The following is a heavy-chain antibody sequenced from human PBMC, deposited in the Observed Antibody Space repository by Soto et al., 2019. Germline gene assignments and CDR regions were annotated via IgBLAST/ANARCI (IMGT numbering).Heavy chain of an antibody. V-gene: IGHV3-74*01. CDR1: GFTLSSYW. CDR3: VRDRASYSGSFDY. J-gene: IGHJ4*02. D-gene: IGHD1-26*01. CDR2: MNSDGSST. Sequence: GGSLRLPCAASGFTLSSYWMHWVRQAPGKGLVWVSRMNSDGSSTTYADSVKGRFTISRDNAKNTLYLQMNSLRAEDTALYYCVRDRASYSGSFDYWGQGTLVTVSS.